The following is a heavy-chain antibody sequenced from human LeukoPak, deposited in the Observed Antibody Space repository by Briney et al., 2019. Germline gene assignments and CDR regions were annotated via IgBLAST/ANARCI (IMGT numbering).Heavy chain of an antibody. CDR2: ISSSSSTI. D-gene: IGHD2-2*02. J-gene: IGHJ6*03. Sequence: GGSLRLSCAASGFTFSSYSMNWVRQAPGKGLEWVSYISSSSSTIYYADSVKGRFTISRDNAKNSLYLQMNSLRAEDTAVYYCARGGYCSSTSCYIPCYMDVWGKGTPVTVSS. CDR3: ARGGYCSSTSCYIPCYMDV. CDR1: GFTFSSYS. V-gene: IGHV3-48*04.